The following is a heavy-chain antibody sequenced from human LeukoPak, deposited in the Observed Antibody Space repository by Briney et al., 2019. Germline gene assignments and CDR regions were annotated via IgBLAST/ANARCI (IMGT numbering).Heavy chain of an antibody. D-gene: IGHD2-2*01. CDR3: ARARPYPYQLPVGFDP. Sequence: ASVKVSCKASGYTFTSYYMHWVRQAPGQGLEWMGIINPSGGSTSYAQKFQGGVTMTRDTSTSTVYMELSSLRSEDTAVYYCARARPYPYQLPVGFDPWGQGTLVTVSS. CDR1: GYTFTSYY. J-gene: IGHJ5*02. CDR2: INPSGGST. V-gene: IGHV1-46*01.